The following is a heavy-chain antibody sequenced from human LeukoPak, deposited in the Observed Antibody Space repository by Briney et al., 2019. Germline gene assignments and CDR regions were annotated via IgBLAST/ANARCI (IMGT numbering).Heavy chain of an antibody. CDR3: ARPYYYDSSGSGDDYYYGMDV. J-gene: IGHJ6*02. CDR2: ISAYNGNT. D-gene: IGHD3-22*01. CDR1: GYTFTSYG. Sequence: ASVKVSCKASGYTFTSYGISWVRQAPGQGLEWMGWISAYNGNTNYAQKHQGRVTMTTDTSTSTAYMELRSLRSDDTAVYYCARPYYYDSSGSGDDYYYGMDVWGQGTTVTVSS. V-gene: IGHV1-18*01.